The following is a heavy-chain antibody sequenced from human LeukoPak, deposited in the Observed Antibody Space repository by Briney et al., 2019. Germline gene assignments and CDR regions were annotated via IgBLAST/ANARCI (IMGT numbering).Heavy chain of an antibody. D-gene: IGHD5-18*01. V-gene: IGHV1-69*04. CDR1: GGTFSSYA. CDR2: IIPTLGIA. Sequence: SVKVSCKASGGTFSSYAISWVRQAPGQGLEWMGRIIPTLGIANYAQKFQGRVTITADKSTSTAYMELSSLRSEDTAVYYCARERWYSYPLDYWGQGTLVTVSS. CDR3: ARERWYSYPLDY. J-gene: IGHJ4*02.